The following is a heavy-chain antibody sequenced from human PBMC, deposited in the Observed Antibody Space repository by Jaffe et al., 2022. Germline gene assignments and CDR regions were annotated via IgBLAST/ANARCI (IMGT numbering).Heavy chain of an antibody. D-gene: IGHD2-15*01. J-gene: IGHJ1*01. Sequence: QVQLVQSGAEVKKPGASVKVSCKASGYTFTSYYMHWVRQAPGQGLEWMGIINPSGGSTSYAQKFQGRVTMTRDTSTSTVYMELSSLRSEDTAVYYCARALFPERYCSGGSCHLAEYFQHWGQGTLVTVSS. CDR2: INPSGGST. CDR3: ARALFPERYCSGGSCHLAEYFQH. CDR1: GYTFTSYY. V-gene: IGHV1-46*01.